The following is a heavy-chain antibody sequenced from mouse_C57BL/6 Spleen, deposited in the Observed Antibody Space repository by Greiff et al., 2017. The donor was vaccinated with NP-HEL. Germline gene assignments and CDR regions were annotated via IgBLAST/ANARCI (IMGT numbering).Heavy chain of an antibody. V-gene: IGHV1-66*01. CDR1: GYSFTSYY. CDR2: IYPGSGNT. D-gene: IGHD1-1*01. J-gene: IGHJ4*01. Sequence: QVHVKQSGPELVKPGASVKISCKASGYSFTSYYIHWVKQRPGQGLEWIGWIYPGSGNTKYNEKFKGKATLTADTSSSTAYMQLSSLTSEDSAVYYCARDYGSSYRYAMDYWGQGTSVTVSS. CDR3: ARDYGSSYRYAMDY.